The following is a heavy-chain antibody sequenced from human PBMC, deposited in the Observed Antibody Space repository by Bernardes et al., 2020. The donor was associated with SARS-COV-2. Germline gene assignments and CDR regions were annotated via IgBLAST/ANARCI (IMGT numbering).Heavy chain of an antibody. CDR3: AKLPDYGGNSGDY. J-gene: IGHJ4*03. CDR2: ISWNSGSI. CDR1: GFTFSNYW. Sequence: GGSLRLSCAASGFTFSNYWMHWVRQAPGKGLEWVAGISWNSGSIGYADSVKGRFTISRDNAKNSLYLQMNSLRAEDTALYYCAKLPDYGGNSGDYWGQGTTVTVSS. D-gene: IGHD4-17*01. V-gene: IGHV3-9*01.